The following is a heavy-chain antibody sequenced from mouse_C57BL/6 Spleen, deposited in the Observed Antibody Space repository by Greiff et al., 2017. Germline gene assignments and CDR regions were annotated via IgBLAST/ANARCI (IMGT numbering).Heavy chain of an antibody. CDR3: ARDYYGSSYYYYAMDY. V-gene: IGHV3-6*01. CDR1: GYSITSGYY. Sequence: EVKVEESGPGLVKPSQSLSLTCSVTGYSITSGYYWNWIRQFPGNKLEWMGYISYDGSNNYNPSLKNRSSITRDTSKNQFFLKLNSVTTEDTATYYCARDYYGSSYYYYAMDYWGQGTSVTVSS. D-gene: IGHD1-1*01. J-gene: IGHJ4*01. CDR2: ISYDGSN.